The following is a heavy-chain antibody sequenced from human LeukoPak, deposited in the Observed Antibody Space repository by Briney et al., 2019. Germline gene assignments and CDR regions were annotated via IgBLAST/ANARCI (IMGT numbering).Heavy chain of an antibody. V-gene: IGHV1-69*04. Sequence: ASVKVSCKASGGTFSSYAISWVRQAPGQGLEWMGRIIPILGIANYAQKFQGRVTITADKSTSTAYMELSSLRAEDTAVYYCARDQIYCSSTSCPIGYWGQGTLVTVSS. D-gene: IGHD2-2*01. CDR2: IIPILGIA. CDR3: ARDQIYCSSTSCPIGY. J-gene: IGHJ4*02. CDR1: GGTFSSYA.